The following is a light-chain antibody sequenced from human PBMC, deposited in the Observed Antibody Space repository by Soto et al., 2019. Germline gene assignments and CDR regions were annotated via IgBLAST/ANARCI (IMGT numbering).Light chain of an antibody. J-gene: IGKJ1*01. CDR2: GAS. CDR3: QQYGSSPWT. CDR1: QSVSGSY. V-gene: IGKV3-20*01. Sequence: EIVMTQSPGTLSLSPGEVATLSCRASQSVSGSYLAWYQQKPGQAPRLLIYGASSRATGIPDRFSGSGSGTDFTLTISRLEPEDFAVYYCQQYGSSPWTFGQGTKVDIK.